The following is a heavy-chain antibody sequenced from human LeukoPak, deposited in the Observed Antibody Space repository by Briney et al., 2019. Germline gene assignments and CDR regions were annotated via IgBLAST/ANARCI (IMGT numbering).Heavy chain of an antibody. J-gene: IGHJ6*02. CDR3: ARTPVTPLDYYYGMDV. V-gene: IGHV1-69*04. D-gene: IGHD4-4*01. Sequence: SVKVSCKASGGTFISYAISWVRQAPGQGLEWMGRIIPILGIANYAQKFQGRVTITADKSTSTAYMELSSLRSEDTAVYYCARTPVTPLDYYYGMDVWGQGTTVTVSS. CDR2: IIPILGIA. CDR1: GGTFISYA.